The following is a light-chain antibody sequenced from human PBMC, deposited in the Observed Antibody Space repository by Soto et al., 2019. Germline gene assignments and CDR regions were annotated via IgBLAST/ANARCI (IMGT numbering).Light chain of an antibody. V-gene: IGKV3-20*01. J-gene: IGKJ1*01. CDR2: DAS. Sequence: ELVLTQSPGILSLSPGERATLSCRASQSISSNYLAWYQQTPGQAPRLLIYDASSRAAGIPDRFSGSGSGTDFTLTISRLEPEDFGVYYCQQYAGSPRTFGQGTKVDIK. CDR1: QSISSNY. CDR3: QQYAGSPRT.